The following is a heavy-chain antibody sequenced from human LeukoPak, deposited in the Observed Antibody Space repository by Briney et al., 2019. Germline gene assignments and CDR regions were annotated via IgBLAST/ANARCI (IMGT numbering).Heavy chain of an antibody. CDR1: GFTFSSYG. CDR3: AKDPGYSSGWYGVAAY. D-gene: IGHD6-19*01. V-gene: IGHV3-30*02. Sequence: GGSLRLSCAASGFTFSSYGMHWVRQAPGKGLEWVAFIRYDGSNKYYADSVKGRFTISRDNSKNTLYLQMNSLRAEDTAVYYCAKDPGYSSGWYGVAAYWGQGTLVTVSS. J-gene: IGHJ4*02. CDR2: IRYDGSNK.